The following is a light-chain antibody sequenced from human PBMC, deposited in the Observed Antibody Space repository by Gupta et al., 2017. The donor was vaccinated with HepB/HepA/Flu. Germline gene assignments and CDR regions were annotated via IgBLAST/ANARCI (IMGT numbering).Light chain of an antibody. V-gene: IGKV3-20*01. Sequence: EVVWTQSPGTLSLSPGERATLSCRASQSISSSYLTWYQQKPGQAPRLLIYGASSRATGIPDRFSGSGSGTDFTLTISRLEPEDFAVYYCQHYGSSPPITFGPGTKVDIK. J-gene: IGKJ3*01. CDR2: GAS. CDR1: QSISSSY. CDR3: QHYGSSPPIT.